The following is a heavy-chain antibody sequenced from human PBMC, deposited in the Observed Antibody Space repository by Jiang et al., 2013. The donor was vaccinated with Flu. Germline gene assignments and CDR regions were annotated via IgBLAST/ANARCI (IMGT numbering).Heavy chain of an antibody. CDR2: ISSNGGST. CDR1: GFTFSSYA. Sequence: QLVESGGGLVQPGGSLRLSCSASGFTFSSYAMHWVRQAPGKGLEYVSAISSNGGSTYYADSVKGRFTISRDNSKNTLYLQMSSLRAEDTAVYYCVKAVRYFDWLLSDFDYWGQGTLVTVSS. D-gene: IGHD3-9*01. CDR3: VKAVRYFDWLLSDFDY. V-gene: IGHV3-64D*06. J-gene: IGHJ4*02.